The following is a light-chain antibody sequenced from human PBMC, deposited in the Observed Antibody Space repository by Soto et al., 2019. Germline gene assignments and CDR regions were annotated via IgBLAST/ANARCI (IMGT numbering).Light chain of an antibody. V-gene: IGLV2-14*01. J-gene: IGLJ1*01. CDR1: SSDVVGYNY. Sequence: QSVLTQPASVSGSPGQSITISCTGTSSDVVGYNYVSWYQQHPGKAPKLMIYDVSNRPSGVSNRFSGSKSGNTASLTISGLQAEDEAYYYSSTYTSSRTLPYVVLTVTNVTVL. CDR3: STYTSSRTLPYV. CDR2: DVS.